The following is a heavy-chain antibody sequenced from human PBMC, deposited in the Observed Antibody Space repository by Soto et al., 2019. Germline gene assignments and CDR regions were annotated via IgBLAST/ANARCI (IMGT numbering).Heavy chain of an antibody. D-gene: IGHD2-15*01. J-gene: IGHJ3*02. V-gene: IGHV1-69*06. CDR1: GGTFSDFT. CDR2: IIPMIGAT. Sequence: QVQLVQSGSEVKKPGSSVKVSCKASGGTFSDFTLSWLRQAPGRGLEWLGGIIPMIGATNNAQKLKGRLTITADKSTGTVYMELNSLSSDDTAVYYCSRYWSAGTLYGAFDIWGQGTEVTVSP. CDR3: SRYWSAGTLYGAFDI.